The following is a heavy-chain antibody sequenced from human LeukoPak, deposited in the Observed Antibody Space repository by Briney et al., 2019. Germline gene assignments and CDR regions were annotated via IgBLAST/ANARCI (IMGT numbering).Heavy chain of an antibody. CDR3: TITIVRGVIMAHLDL. Sequence: ASVKVSCKASGYTFTSHGISWVRQAPGQGLEWMGWISANNGNTNYARKFQGRVTMTTDTSTRTAYMELSSPGSEDTAVYYCTITIVRGVIMAHLDLGGQGTVVPVS. J-gene: IGHJ4*02. V-gene: IGHV1-18*01. CDR2: ISANNGNT. D-gene: IGHD3-10*01. CDR1: GYTFTSHG.